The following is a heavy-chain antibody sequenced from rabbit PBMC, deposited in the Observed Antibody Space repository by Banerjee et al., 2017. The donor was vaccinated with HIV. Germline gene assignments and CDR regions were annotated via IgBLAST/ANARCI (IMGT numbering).Heavy chain of an antibody. D-gene: IGHD4-2*01. CDR2: IGTGSSGST. V-gene: IGHV1S40*01. CDR3: ARDLVAGGAYFDL. CDR1: GLDFSSNA. Sequence: QSLEESGGDLVKPGASLTLTCTASGLDFSSNAMCWVRQAPGKGLEWIACIGTGSSGSTAYASWAKGRFTISKTSSTTVTLQMTSLTAADTATYFCARDLVAGGAYFDLWGQGTLVTVS. J-gene: IGHJ4*01.